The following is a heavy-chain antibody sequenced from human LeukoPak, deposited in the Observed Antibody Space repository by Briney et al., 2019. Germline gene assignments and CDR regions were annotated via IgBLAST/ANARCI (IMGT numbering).Heavy chain of an antibody. CDR1: GYTFTGYY. CDR2: INPKSGDT. J-gene: IGHJ6*03. Sequence: ASVKVSCKASGYTFTGYYMHWVRQAPGQGLEWMGWINPKSGDTSYIQKFQGRVTMTRDTSISTAYMELSSLRYDDTAVYYCARAGYSYGYYYYYYMDVWGKGTTVTVSS. D-gene: IGHD5-18*01. V-gene: IGHV1-2*02. CDR3: ARAGYSYGYYYYYYMDV.